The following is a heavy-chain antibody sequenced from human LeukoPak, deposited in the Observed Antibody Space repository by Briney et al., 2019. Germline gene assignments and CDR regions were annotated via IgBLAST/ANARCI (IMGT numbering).Heavy chain of an antibody. J-gene: IGHJ6*03. CDR2: IYYSGST. Sequence: SETLSLTCTVSGGSISSYYWSWIRQPPGKGLEWIGYIYYSGSTNYNPSLKSRVTISVDTSKNQFSLKLSSVTAADTAVYYCARVNCSSTSCYVPYYYYYMDVWGKGTTVTVSS. D-gene: IGHD2-2*01. CDR3: ARVNCSSTSCYVPYYYYYMDV. V-gene: IGHV4-59*01. CDR1: GGSISSYY.